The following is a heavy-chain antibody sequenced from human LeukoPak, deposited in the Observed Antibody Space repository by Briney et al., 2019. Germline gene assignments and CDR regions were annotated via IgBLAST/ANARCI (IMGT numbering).Heavy chain of an antibody. CDR3: LVGGYYYGSGSYVDH. D-gene: IGHD3-10*01. Sequence: GASVKVSCKASGYTFTSYGISWVRQAPGQGLEWMGWISAYNGNTNYAQKLQGRVTMTTDTSTSTAYMELRSLRSDDTAVYYCLVGGYYYGSGSYVDHWGQGTLVTVSS. CDR1: GYTFTSYG. V-gene: IGHV1-18*01. CDR2: ISAYNGNT. J-gene: IGHJ4*02.